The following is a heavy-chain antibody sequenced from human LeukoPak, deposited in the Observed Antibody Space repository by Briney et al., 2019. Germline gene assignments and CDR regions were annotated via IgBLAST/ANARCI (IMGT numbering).Heavy chain of an antibody. Sequence: SETLSLTCTVSSASISDNIYYWGWIRQPPGKGLEWIATIYYSGTTYYNPSLRSRVTISEDTSKNQVSLKLTSVNAADMAIYYCARSHYCTNGLRYFYFWGQGTLVTVSS. CDR2: IYYSGTT. J-gene: IGHJ4*02. V-gene: IGHV4-39*01. D-gene: IGHD2-8*01. CDR1: SASISDNIYY. CDR3: ARSHYCTNGLRYFYF.